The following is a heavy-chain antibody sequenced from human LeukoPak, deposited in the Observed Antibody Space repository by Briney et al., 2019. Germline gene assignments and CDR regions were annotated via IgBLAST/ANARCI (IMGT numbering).Heavy chain of an antibody. D-gene: IGHD5-12*01. CDR2: ISYDGSNK. J-gene: IGHJ4*02. V-gene: IGHV3-30-3*01. Sequence: PGRSLRLSCAASGFTFSSYAMHWVRQAPGKELEWVAVISYDGSNKYYADSVKGRFTISRDNSKNTLYLQMNSLRAEDTAVYYCARGRLGLDYWGQGTLVTVSS. CDR1: GFTFSSYA. CDR3: ARGRLGLDY.